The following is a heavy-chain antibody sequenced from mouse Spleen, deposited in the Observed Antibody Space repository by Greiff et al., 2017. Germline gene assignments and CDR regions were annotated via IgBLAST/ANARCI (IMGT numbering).Heavy chain of an antibody. CDR3: TRWSDY. CDR2: ITDKAHNHAT. V-gene: IGHV6-6*01. CDR1: GFTFSDAW. D-gene: IGHD1-1*02. Sequence: EVKLEESGGGLVQPGGSMKLSCAASGFTFSDAWMDWVRQSPEKGLEWIAEITDKAHNHATYYVESVTGRFTISRDDSKSSVYLQMDNLRAEDTGIYYCTRWSDYWGQGTTLTVSS. J-gene: IGHJ2*01.